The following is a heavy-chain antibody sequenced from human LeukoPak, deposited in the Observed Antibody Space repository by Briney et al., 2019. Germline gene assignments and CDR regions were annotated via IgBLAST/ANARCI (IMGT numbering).Heavy chain of an antibody. J-gene: IGHJ3*02. V-gene: IGHV1-24*01. CDR3: ARGTYYYDSSGSGAFDI. CDR1: GYTLTELS. Sequence: ASVKVSCKVSGYTLTELSMHWVRQAPGKGLEWMGGFDPEDGETIYAQKFQGRVTMTRDTSTSTVYMEMSSLTSEDTAVYYCARGTYYYDSSGSGAFDIWGQGTMVTVSS. D-gene: IGHD3-22*01. CDR2: FDPEDGET.